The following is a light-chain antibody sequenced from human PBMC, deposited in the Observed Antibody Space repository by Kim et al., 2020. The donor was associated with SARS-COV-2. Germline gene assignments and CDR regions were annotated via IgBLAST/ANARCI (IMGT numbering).Light chain of an antibody. CDR1: SRDVGTFNS. J-gene: IGLJ2*01. CDR2: DVS. V-gene: IGLV2-14*03. CDR3: SSYTSSTTLV. Sequence: GHSFTIACTGTSRDVGTFNSVSWYQQHPGNAPKIMIYDVSNRPSGVSNRFSGSKSGNTASLTISGLQAEDEADYYCSSYTSSTTLVFGGGTQLTVL.